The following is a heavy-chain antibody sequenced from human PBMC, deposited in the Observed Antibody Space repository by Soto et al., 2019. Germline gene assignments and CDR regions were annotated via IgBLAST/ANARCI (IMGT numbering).Heavy chain of an antibody. V-gene: IGHV4-61*05. CDR3: ARYIAASGTYYFDY. J-gene: IGHJ4*02. CDR2: IYYSGST. Sequence: PSETLSLTCTVSGDSISSSDYYWSWIRQPPGKGLEWIGYIYYSGSTNYNPSLKSRVTISVDTSKNQFSLKLSSVTAADTAVYYCARYIAASGTYYFDYWGQGTLVTVSS. CDR1: GDSISSSDYY. D-gene: IGHD6-13*01.